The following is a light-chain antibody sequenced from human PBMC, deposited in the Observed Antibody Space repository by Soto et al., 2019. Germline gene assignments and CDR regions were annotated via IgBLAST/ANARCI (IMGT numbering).Light chain of an antibody. V-gene: IGKV1-39*01. CDR3: QQTRSGIT. Sequence: DIQLTQSPPSLSATVGDRVTITCRASQTIDSYLNWFQQKPGMAPKLLIYAASKLQSRVPSRFRGSGSGTDFTHTIDTLQPDDFASYYCQQTRSGITFGQGTRLEIK. CDR1: QTIDSY. CDR2: AAS. J-gene: IGKJ5*01.